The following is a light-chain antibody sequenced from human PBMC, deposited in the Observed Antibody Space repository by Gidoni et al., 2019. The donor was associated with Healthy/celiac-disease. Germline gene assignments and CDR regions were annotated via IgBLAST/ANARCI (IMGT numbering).Light chain of an antibody. V-gene: IGLV3-19*01. J-gene: IGLJ2*01. Sequence: SSELTQDHAVSVALGQTVRITCQGDSLRSYYASWYQQKPGQAPVLVIYGKNNRPSGIPDRFSGSSSGNTASLTITGAQAEDEADYYCNSRDSSGNPLFGGGTKLTVL. CDR1: SLRSYY. CDR2: GKN. CDR3: NSRDSSGNPL.